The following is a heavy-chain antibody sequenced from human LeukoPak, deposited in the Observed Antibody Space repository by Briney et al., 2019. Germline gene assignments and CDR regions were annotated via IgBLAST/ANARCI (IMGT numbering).Heavy chain of an antibody. CDR1: GFTFSGFW. CDR2: INQDGSAK. CDR3: ANGII. J-gene: IGHJ4*02. V-gene: IGHV3-7*01. D-gene: IGHD1-14*01. Sequence: PGESLRLSCAASGFTFSGFWMSWVRQAPGKGLEWVANINQDGSAKNYVDSVKGRFTISRDNAKSSLYLQMSSLRAEDTAVYYCANGIIWGQGTLVTVSS.